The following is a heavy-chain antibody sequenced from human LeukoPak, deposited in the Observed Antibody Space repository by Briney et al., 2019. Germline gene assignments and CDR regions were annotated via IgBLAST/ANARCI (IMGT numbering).Heavy chain of an antibody. Sequence: GGSLRLSCAASGFTFNTYGMYWVRQAPGKGLEWVSVIWYDGSNKYYADSVKGRFTISRDNSENTLYLQMNSLRTTASTMIYCPRAAHGSGVVHYGLDVWGQGTTVTVSS. D-gene: IGHD3-10*01. CDR3: PRAAHGSGVVHYGLDV. CDR2: IWYDGSNK. V-gene: IGHV3-33*01. CDR1: GFTFNTYG. J-gene: IGHJ6*02.